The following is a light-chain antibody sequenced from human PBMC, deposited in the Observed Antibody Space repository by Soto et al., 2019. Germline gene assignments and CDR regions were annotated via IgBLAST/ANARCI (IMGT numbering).Light chain of an antibody. V-gene: IGLV2-8*01. CDR2: EVY. Sequence: QSVLTQPPSASGSPGQSVTISCTGTSSDVGGYNYVSWYQHHPGKAPKLIIYEVYKRPSGVPDRFSGSKCGNTAALTVSGLQAEDEADYYCSSYVGTNSYVFGTGTKLTVL. CDR1: SSDVGGYNY. CDR3: SSYVGTNSYV. J-gene: IGLJ1*01.